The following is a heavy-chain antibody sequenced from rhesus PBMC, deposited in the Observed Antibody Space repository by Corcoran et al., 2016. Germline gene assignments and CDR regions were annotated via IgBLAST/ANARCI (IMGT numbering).Heavy chain of an antibody. J-gene: IGHJ4*01. D-gene: IGHD2-15*01. CDR1: GGSISGYYY. V-gene: IGHV4S14*01. CDR2: IYGSGGSN. CDR3: ASGYCSSTYCSSFDY. Sequence: QVQLQESGPGLVKPSEPLSLTCAVSGGSISGYYYWSWIRQPPGKGLEWIGSIYGSGGSNYLNPSLKSRVNLSVDTSKNQFSLKLSSVTAADTAVYYCASGYCSSTYCSSFDYWGQGVLVTVSS.